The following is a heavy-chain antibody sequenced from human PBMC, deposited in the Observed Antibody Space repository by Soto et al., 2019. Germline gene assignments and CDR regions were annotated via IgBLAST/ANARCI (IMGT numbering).Heavy chain of an antibody. V-gene: IGHV1-24*01. Sequence: GXSVKVTFNVSGYTLTELSMHLVRHFPGKGLEWMGGFDPEDGETIYAQKFQGRVTMTEDTSTDTAYMELSSLRSEDTAVYYCATGRALRPGAFDIWGQGTMVTVSS. CDR3: ATGRALRPGAFDI. CDR1: GYTLTELS. CDR2: FDPEDGET. J-gene: IGHJ3*02.